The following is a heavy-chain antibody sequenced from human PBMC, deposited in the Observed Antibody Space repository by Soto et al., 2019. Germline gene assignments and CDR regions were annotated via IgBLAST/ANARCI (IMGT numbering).Heavy chain of an antibody. Sequence: ASVKVSCKASGYTFTGYYMHWVRQAPGQGLEWMGWINPNSGGTNYAQKFQGWVTMTRDTSISTAYMELSRLRSVDTAVYYCARVRIAAAGPAYGMDVWGQGTTVTVSS. CDR2: INPNSGGT. CDR3: ARVRIAAAGPAYGMDV. CDR1: GYTFTGYY. J-gene: IGHJ6*02. V-gene: IGHV1-2*04. D-gene: IGHD6-13*01.